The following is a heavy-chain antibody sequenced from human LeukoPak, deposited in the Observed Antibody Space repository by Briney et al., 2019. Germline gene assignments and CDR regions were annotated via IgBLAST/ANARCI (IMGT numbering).Heavy chain of an antibody. J-gene: IGHJ6*04. V-gene: IGHV3-30*04. CDR1: GFTFSSYA. CDR2: ISYDGSNK. Sequence: GSLRLSCAASGFTFSSYAMHWVRQAPGKGLEWVAVISYDGSNKYYADSVKGRFTISRDNSKNTLYLQMNSLGAEDTAVYYCASTRSHYYYYGMDVWGKGTTVTVSS. CDR3: ASTRSHYYYYGMDV.